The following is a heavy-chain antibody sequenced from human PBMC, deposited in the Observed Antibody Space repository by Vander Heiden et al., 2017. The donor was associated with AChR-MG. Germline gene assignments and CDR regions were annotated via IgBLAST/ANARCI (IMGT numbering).Heavy chain of an antibody. J-gene: IGHJ6*02. CDR2: DGSEK. Sequence: DGSEKYYVDSVKGRLTISRDNAKNSLYLQMNRLRVEETAVYYCARDLEGDSSGYYYTGYGMDVWGQGTTVTVSS. V-gene: IGHV3-7*01. D-gene: IGHD3-22*01. CDR3: ARDLEGDSSGYYYTGYGMDV.